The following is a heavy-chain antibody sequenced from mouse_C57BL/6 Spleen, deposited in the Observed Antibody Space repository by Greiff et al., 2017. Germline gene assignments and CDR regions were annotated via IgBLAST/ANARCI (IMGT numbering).Heavy chain of an antibody. D-gene: IGHD1-1*01. CDR1: GYSITSGYD. J-gene: IGHJ4*01. CDR3: AREVYYGSLYYYAMDY. V-gene: IGHV3-1*01. CDR2: ISYSGST. Sequence: EVKLMESGPGMVKPSQSLSLTCTVTGYSITSGYDWHWIRHFPGNKLEWMGYISYSGSTNYNPSLKSRISITHDTSKNHFFLKLNSVTTEDTATYDWAREVYYGSLYYYAMDYWGQGTSVTVSS.